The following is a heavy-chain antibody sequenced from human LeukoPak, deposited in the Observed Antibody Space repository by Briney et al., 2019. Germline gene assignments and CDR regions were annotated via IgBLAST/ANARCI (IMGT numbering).Heavy chain of an antibody. CDR2: INTDGSST. Sequence: GGSLRLSCAASGFTFSSYWMHWVRQAPGKGLVWVSRINTDGSSTIYADSVKGRFTISRDNAKNTLYLQMNSLRAEDTAVYYCASVRSFDARDFDYWGQGTLVTVSS. V-gene: IGHV3-74*01. CDR1: GFTFSSYW. CDR3: ASVRSFDARDFDY. D-gene: IGHD3-9*01. J-gene: IGHJ4*02.